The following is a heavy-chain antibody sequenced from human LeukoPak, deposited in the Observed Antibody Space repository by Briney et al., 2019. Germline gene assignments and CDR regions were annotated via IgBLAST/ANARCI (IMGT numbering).Heavy chain of an antibody. CDR3: AGRKWIQLWLFDY. CDR1: GFTFSSYA. V-gene: IGHV3-23*01. Sequence: GGSLRLSCAASGFTFSSYAMSWVRQAPGKGLEWVSAISGSGGSTYYADSVKGRFTISRDNSKNTLYLQMNSLRAEETAVYYCAGRKWIQLWLFDYWGQGTLVTVSS. J-gene: IGHJ4*02. CDR2: ISGSGGST. D-gene: IGHD5-18*01.